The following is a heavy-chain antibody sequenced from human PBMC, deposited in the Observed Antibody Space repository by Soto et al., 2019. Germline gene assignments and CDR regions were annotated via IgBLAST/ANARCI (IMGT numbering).Heavy chain of an antibody. J-gene: IGHJ4*02. CDR3: ARGVSSSWLNYFDY. V-gene: IGHV4-30-4*01. CDR2: IYYSGST. D-gene: IGHD6-13*01. Sequence: QVQLQESGPGLVKPSQTLSLTCTVSGGSISSGDYYWSWIRQPPGKGLEWIGYIYYSGSTYYNPSLRSRVTISVDTSNNQFSLKLSSVTAADTAVYYCARGVSSSWLNYFDYWGQGTLVTVSS. CDR1: GGSISSGDYY.